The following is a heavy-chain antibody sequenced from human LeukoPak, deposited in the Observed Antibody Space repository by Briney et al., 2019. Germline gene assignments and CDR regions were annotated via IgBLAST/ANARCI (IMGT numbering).Heavy chain of an antibody. J-gene: IGHJ4*02. CDR3: ARDPRLEISGMVIDMLDY. D-gene: IGHD3-3*01. CDR2: ISSSSTYI. CDR1: GFTFSSYE. Sequence: GGSLRLSCAASGFTFSSYEMNWVRQAPGKGLEWVSYISSSSTYIYYAASVKGRFAISRDNARNSLFLQMNSLRAEDSGIYYCARDPRLEISGMVIDMLDYWGQGTLVTVSS. V-gene: IGHV3-21*01.